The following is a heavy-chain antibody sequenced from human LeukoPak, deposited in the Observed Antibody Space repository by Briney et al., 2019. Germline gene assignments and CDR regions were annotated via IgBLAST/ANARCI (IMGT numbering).Heavy chain of an antibody. Sequence: PGGSLRLSCAVSGFPLSSYGMSWVRQPPGKGLEWIGSIHYSGSTYYNPSLKSRVTISVDTPKNQFSLKLSSVTAADTAVYYCARQEATVTTGFDYWGQGTLVTVSS. D-gene: IGHD4-17*01. CDR2: IHYSGST. CDR3: ARQEATVTTGFDY. J-gene: IGHJ4*02. V-gene: IGHV4-39*01. CDR1: GFPLSSYG.